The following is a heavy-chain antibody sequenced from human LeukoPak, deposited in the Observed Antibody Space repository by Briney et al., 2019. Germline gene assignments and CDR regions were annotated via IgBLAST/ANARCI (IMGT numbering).Heavy chain of an antibody. D-gene: IGHD3-16*01. CDR2: IGADGDI. CDR1: GFPFSSHD. V-gene: IGHV3-13*01. CDR3: ARARKGGSFDP. J-gene: IGHJ5*02. Sequence: GGSLRLSCAASGFPFSSHDMHWVRQAPGKTLEWVSVIGADGDIYYSVSVKGRFTISRENAKNSLYLQMNSLRAGDTAVYYCARARKGGSFDPWGQGTLVTVSS.